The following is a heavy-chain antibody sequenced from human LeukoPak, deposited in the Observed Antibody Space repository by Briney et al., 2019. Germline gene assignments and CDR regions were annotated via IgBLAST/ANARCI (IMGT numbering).Heavy chain of an antibody. CDR1: GGSFSGYY. CDR2: INHSGST. V-gene: IGHV4-34*01. D-gene: IGHD5-24*01. Sequence: PSETLSLTCAVYGGSFSGYYWSWIRQPPGKGLEWIGEINHSGSTNYNPSLKSRVTISVDTSKNQFSLKLSSVTAADTAVYYCARRGRWLQPLDYWGQGTLVTVSS. J-gene: IGHJ4*02. CDR3: ARRGRWLQPLDY.